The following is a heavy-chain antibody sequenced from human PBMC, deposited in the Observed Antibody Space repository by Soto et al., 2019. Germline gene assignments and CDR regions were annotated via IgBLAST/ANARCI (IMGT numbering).Heavy chain of an antibody. CDR1: GYTFTSYG. Sequence: QVPLVQSGAEVKKPGASVKVSCKASGYTFTSYGISWVRQAPGQGLEWMGWISAYNGNTNYAQKLQGRVTMTTDTSTSTAHMELRSLRSDDTAVYYCARGQDSSGYSYYYYGMDVWGQGTTVTVSS. CDR3: ARGQDSSGYSYYYYGMDV. V-gene: IGHV1-18*01. J-gene: IGHJ6*02. D-gene: IGHD3-22*01. CDR2: ISAYNGNT.